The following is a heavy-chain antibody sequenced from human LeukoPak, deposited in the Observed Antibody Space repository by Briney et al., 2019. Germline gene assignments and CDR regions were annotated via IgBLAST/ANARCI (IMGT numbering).Heavy chain of an antibody. D-gene: IGHD2-15*01. V-gene: IGHV3-48*02. CDR1: GFTFSSYS. CDR3: ARYCSGGSCYAYSGSYYVI. J-gene: IGHJ3*02. Sequence: KAGGSLRLSCAASGFTFSSYSMNWVRQAPGKGLEWVSHITASGTAMFYADSVKGRFTISRDNAKNSLYLQMNSLRDEDTAVYYCARYCSGGSCYAYSGSYYVIWGQGTMVTVSS. CDR2: ITASGTAM.